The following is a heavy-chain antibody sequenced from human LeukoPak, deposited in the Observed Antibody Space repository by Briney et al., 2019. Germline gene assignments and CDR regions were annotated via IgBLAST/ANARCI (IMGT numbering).Heavy chain of an antibody. CDR1: GYTFTSYA. CDR2: INAGNGNT. CDR3: ARIHLAALYYYGMDV. Sequence: ASVTVSCKASGYTFTSYAMHWVRQAPGQRLEWMGWINAGNGNTKYSRKFQGRVTITRDTSASTAYMELSSLRSEDTAVYYCARIHLAALYYYGMDVWGQGTTVTVSS. V-gene: IGHV1-3*01. J-gene: IGHJ6*02. D-gene: IGHD6-6*01.